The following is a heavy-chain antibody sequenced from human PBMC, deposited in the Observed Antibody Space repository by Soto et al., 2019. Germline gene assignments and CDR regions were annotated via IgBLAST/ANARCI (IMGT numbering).Heavy chain of an antibody. D-gene: IGHD5-12*01. Sequence: GGSLRLSCAASGFTVSSNYMSWVRQAPGKGLEWVSVIYSGGSTYYADSVKGRFTISRDNSKNTLYLQMNSLRAEDTAVYYCARTIGVATKPYYFDYWGQGTLVTVSS. J-gene: IGHJ4*02. CDR3: ARTIGVATKPYYFDY. V-gene: IGHV3-66*01. CDR2: IYSGGST. CDR1: GFTVSSNY.